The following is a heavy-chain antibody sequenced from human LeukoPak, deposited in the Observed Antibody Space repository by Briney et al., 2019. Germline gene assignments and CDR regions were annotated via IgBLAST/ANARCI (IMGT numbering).Heavy chain of an antibody. V-gene: IGHV4-39*07. CDR1: GGSITTSRHY. CDR2: MYYSGST. J-gene: IGHJ3*02. CDR3: ARLTALAI. D-gene: IGHD2-21*02. Sequence: SETLSLTCTVSGGSITTSRHYWGWIRQPPGKGLEWIGSMYYSGSTYYNPSLKSRVTISADTSKNQFSLKVSSVTTADTAVYYCARLTALAIWGQGTMVTVSS.